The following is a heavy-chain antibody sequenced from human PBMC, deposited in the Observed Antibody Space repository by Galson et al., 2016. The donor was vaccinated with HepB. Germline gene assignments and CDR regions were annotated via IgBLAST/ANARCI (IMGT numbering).Heavy chain of an antibody. CDR2: ISNDGTNE. V-gene: IGHV3-30*18. CDR3: AKDRSSGNYYDPVLFDS. Sequence: SLRLSCAVSGFTFSSHGMHWVRQAPGKGLEWVALISNDGTNEYYDDSVRGRFTISRDNSKNTLYLQMNSLRGEDTAVYFCAKDRSSGNYYDPVLFDSWGQGTLVTVSS. D-gene: IGHD1-26*01. CDR1: GFTFSSHG. J-gene: IGHJ4*02.